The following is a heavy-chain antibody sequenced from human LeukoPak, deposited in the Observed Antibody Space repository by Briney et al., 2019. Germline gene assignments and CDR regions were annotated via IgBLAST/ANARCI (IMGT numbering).Heavy chain of an antibody. D-gene: IGHD3-3*01. CDR3: ARDFPSGYYTNYYYYMDV. J-gene: IGHJ6*03. CDR2: ISAYNGNT. CDR1: VYTFTSYG. V-gene: IGHV1-18*01. Sequence: GASVKVSCKASVYTFTSYGISWVRQAPGQGLEWMGWISAYNGNTNYAQKLQGRVTMTTDTSTITAYMELRSLRSDDTAVYYCARDFPSGYYTNYYYYMDVWGKGTTVTVSS.